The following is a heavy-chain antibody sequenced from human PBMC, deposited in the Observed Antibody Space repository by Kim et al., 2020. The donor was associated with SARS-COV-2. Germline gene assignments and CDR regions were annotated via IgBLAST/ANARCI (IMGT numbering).Heavy chain of an antibody. V-gene: IGHV1-69*13. Sequence: SVKVSCKASGGTFSSYAISWVRQAPGQGLEWMGGIIPIFGTANYAQKFQGRVTITADESTSTAYMELSSLRSEDTAVYYCPRTSYANYDPSDYWGQGTLVTVSS. D-gene: IGHD3-22*01. CDR3: PRTSYANYDPSDY. CDR2: IIPIFGTA. J-gene: IGHJ4*02. CDR1: GGTFSSYA.